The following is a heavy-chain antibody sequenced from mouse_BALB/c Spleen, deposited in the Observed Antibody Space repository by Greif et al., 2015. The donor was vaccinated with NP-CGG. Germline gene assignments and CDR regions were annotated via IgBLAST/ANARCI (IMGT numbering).Heavy chain of an antibody. J-gene: IGHJ3*01. CDR3: ARKNYYGSSAWFAY. D-gene: IGHD1-1*01. Sequence: VQRVESGAELVRPGTSVKMSCKAAGYTFTNYWIGWVKQRPGHGLEWIGDIYPGGGYTNYNEKFKGKATLTADTSSSTAYMQLSSLTSEDSAIYYCARKNYYGSSAWFAYWGQGTQVTVSA. V-gene: IGHV1-63*02. CDR2: IYPGGGYT. CDR1: GYTFTNYW.